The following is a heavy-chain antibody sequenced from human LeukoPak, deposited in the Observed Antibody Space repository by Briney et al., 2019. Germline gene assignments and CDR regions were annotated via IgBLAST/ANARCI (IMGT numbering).Heavy chain of an antibody. CDR3: AKGSETAAAGSYRYFAP. CDR2: ISCGGSNK. V-gene: IGHV3-30*18. Sequence: PGGSLRLFCAASGFPLRSWDMHGVRQAPGKGLQWVAVISCGGSNKYHTDSVKGRFTISRDISKHTLYLQTHCLRAEDTAVYYCAKGSETAAAGSYRYFAPSCRGTLVPVSS. D-gene: IGHD6-13*01. CDR1: GFPLRSWD. J-gene: IGHJ2*01.